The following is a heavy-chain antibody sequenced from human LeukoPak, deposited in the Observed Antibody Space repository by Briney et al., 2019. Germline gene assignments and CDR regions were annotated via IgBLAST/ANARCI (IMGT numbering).Heavy chain of an antibody. D-gene: IGHD2-15*01. Sequence: GGSLRLSCAASGFTFSSYWMHWVRQAPGKGLVWVSRINSDGSSTSYADSVKGRFTISRDNAKNTLYLQMNSLRAEDTAVYYCARALAEYCSGGSCYSYGFGYWGQGTLVTVSS. CDR1: GFTFSSYW. V-gene: IGHV3-74*01. J-gene: IGHJ4*02. CDR3: ARALAEYCSGGSCYSYGFGY. CDR2: INSDGSST.